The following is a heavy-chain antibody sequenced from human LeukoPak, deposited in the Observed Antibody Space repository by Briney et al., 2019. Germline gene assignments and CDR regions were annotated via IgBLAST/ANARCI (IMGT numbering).Heavy chain of an antibody. CDR1: GFSFNTYS. J-gene: IGHJ4*02. V-gene: IGHV3-21*01. D-gene: IGHD2-2*01. CDR3: ANHLACGSTSCPSFDD. Sequence: GGSLRLSCTASGFSFNTYSMDWVRQAPGKGLEWVASISDRGSYIYYTDSVKGRFTITRDNAKNSLYLQMNSLRADDTAVYYCANHLACGSTSCPSFDDWGQGTLVTVSS. CDR2: ISDRGSYI.